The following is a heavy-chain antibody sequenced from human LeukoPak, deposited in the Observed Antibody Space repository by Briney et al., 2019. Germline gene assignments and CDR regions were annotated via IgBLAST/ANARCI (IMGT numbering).Heavy chain of an antibody. D-gene: IGHD3-9*01. CDR3: ARDLRSYDILTGYYRRYYYYYGMDV. CDR1: GYTFTSYG. CDR2: ISAYNGNI. Sequence: ASVKVSCKASGYTFTSYGISWVRQAPGQGLEWMGWISAYNGNINYAQKLQGRVTMTTDTSTSTAYMELRSLRSDDTAVYYCARDLRSYDILTGYYRRYYYYYGMDVWGQGTTVTVSS. V-gene: IGHV1-18*01. J-gene: IGHJ6*02.